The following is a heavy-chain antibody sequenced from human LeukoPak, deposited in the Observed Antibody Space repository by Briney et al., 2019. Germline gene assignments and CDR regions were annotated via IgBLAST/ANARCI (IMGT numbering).Heavy chain of an antibody. Sequence: SETLSLTCAVYGGSFSGYYSSWIRQPPGKGLEWIGEINHSGSTNYNPSLKSRVTISVDTSKNQFSLKLSSVTAADTAVYYCARGDRVLTGYRVRPYYFDYWGQGTLVTVSS. CDR3: ARGDRVLTGYRVRPYYFDY. D-gene: IGHD3-9*01. CDR1: GGSFSGYY. CDR2: INHSGST. V-gene: IGHV4-34*01. J-gene: IGHJ4*02.